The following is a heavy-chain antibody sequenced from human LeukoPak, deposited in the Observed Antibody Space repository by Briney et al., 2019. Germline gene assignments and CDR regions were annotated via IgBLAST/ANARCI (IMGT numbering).Heavy chain of an antibody. V-gene: IGHV1-46*01. CDR3: ARGISELAYCGGDCYPDWFDP. Sequence: ASVKVSCKASGYTFSSYYMNWVRQAPGQGLEWMGIINPSGGSTSYAQKFQGRVTMTRDMSTSTVYMELSSLRSEDTAVYYCARGISELAYCGGDCYPDWFDPGGQGTLVTVSS. J-gene: IGHJ5*02. CDR2: INPSGGST. D-gene: IGHD2-21*02. CDR1: GYTFSSYY.